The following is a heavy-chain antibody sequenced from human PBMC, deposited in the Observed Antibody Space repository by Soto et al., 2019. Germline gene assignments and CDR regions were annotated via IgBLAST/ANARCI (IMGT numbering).Heavy chain of an antibody. Sequence: QVQLVQSGAEVKKPGASVKVSCKAPGYTFSSYDINWLRQAPGQGPEWLGWMNPNSGNTGYGQRLQGRVTMTRNTSIRTSYMERRSLRSDDTAVYYCTRVGPHAMDVWGQGTTVTVSS. CDR1: GYTFSSYD. CDR2: MNPNSGNT. V-gene: IGHV1-8*01. D-gene: IGHD3-16*01. J-gene: IGHJ6*02. CDR3: TRVGPHAMDV.